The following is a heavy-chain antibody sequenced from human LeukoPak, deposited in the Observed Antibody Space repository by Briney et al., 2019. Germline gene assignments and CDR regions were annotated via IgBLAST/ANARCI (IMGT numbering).Heavy chain of an antibody. CDR1: GFTFSSYA. CDR2: ISYDGSNK. Sequence: GRSLRLSCAASGFTFSSYAMHWVRQAPGKGLEWVAVISYDGSNKYYADSVKGRFTISRDNSKITLYLQMNSLRAEDTAVYYCARDRTHRGDYVVDYWGQGTLVTVSS. J-gene: IGHJ4*02. V-gene: IGHV3-30-3*01. D-gene: IGHD4-17*01. CDR3: ARDRTHRGDYVVDY.